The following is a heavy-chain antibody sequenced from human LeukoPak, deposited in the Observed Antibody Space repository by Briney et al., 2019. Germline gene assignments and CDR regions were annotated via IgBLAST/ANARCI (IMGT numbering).Heavy chain of an antibody. CDR1: GGSISSSIYY. V-gene: IGHV4-39*06. J-gene: IGHJ4*02. CDR3: ARDGAWLSFDY. Sequence: PSETLSLTCTVSGGSISSSIYYWGWIRQPPGQGLEWIGSIYYTGTTHYNPSLKSRSTISENTSNTQSPRKLSPRTAAATAVYDCARDGAWLSFDYWGQGTLVTVSS. D-gene: IGHD3-9*01. CDR2: IYYTGTT.